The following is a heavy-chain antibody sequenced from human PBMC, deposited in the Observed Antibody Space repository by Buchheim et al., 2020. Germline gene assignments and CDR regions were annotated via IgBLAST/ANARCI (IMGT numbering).Heavy chain of an antibody. D-gene: IGHD2-8*02. V-gene: IGHV3-53*02. J-gene: IGHJ5*02. CDR2: IYSGGST. CDR3: MRKSDTGVHGDL. CDR1: GFAVSRNF. Sequence: VQLVQTGGGLIQPGGSLRLSCAASGFAVSRNFMTWVRQAPGKGPEWVSLIYSGGSTEYADSVKGRFTISRDTSTLYLQMNDLRVEDTAIYYCMRKSDTGVHGDLWGQGTL.